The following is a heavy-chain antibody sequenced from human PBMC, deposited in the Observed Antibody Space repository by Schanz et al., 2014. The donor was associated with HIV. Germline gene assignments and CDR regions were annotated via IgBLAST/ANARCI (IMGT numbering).Heavy chain of an antibody. CDR3: AKDRNYYDSRYRGKGNYYYYYGMDV. D-gene: IGHD3-22*01. CDR2: ISYDGSRK. J-gene: IGHJ6*02. V-gene: IGHV3-30*18. Sequence: QVQLVESGGGVVQPGRSLRVSCAASGFTFNSYGMHWVRQAPGKGLEGVAVISYDGSRKHFADSVKGRFTISRDNSKNTLYLQMKSLRAEDTAVYYCAKDRNYYDSRYRGKGNYYYYYGMDVWGQGITVTVS. CDR1: GFTFNSYG.